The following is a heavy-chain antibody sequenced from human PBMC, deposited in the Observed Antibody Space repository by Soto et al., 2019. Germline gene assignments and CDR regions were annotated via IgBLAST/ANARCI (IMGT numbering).Heavy chain of an antibody. CDR3: ARDPRVGAARFYYYYGMDV. CDR2: IKQDGSEK. V-gene: IGHV3-7*01. Sequence: EVQLVESGGGLVQPGGSPRLSCAASGFTFSSYWMSWVRQAPGKGLEWVANIKQDGSEKYYVDSVKGRFTISRDNAKNSLYLQMNSLRADDTAVYYCARDPRVGAARFYYYYGMDVWGQGTTVTVSS. D-gene: IGHD6-6*01. J-gene: IGHJ6*02. CDR1: GFTFSSYW.